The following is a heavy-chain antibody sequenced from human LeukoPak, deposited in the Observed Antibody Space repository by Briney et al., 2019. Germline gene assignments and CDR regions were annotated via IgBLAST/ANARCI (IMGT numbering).Heavy chain of an antibody. CDR3: ARSLGGGLEEDY. CDR2: ISSSGSTI. CDR1: GFTFSDYY. V-gene: IGHV3-11*01. Sequence: GESLKISCAASGFTFSDYYMSWIRQAPGKGLEWVSYISSSGSTIYYADSVKGRFTISRDNAKNSLYLQMNSLRAEDTAVYYCARSLGGGLEEDYWGQGTLVTVSS. J-gene: IGHJ4*02. D-gene: IGHD3-10*01.